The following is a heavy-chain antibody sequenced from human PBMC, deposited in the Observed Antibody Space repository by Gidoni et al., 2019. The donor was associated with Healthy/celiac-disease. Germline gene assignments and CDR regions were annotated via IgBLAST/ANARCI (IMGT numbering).Heavy chain of an antibody. CDR2: INPNSGGT. CDR1: GYTFTGSY. V-gene: IGHV1-2*02. Sequence: QVQLVQSGAEVKKPGASVKVSCKASGYTFTGSYMHWVRQAPGQGLEWMGWINPNSGGTNYAQKFQGRVTMTRDTSISTAYMELISLRSDDTAVYYCARDPPNTYDSSGYYYDYWGQGTLVTVSS. D-gene: IGHD3-22*01. CDR3: ARDPPNTYDSSGYYYDY. J-gene: IGHJ4*02.